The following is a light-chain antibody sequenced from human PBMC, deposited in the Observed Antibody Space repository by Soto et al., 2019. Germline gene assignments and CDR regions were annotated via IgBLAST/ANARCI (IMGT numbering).Light chain of an antibody. CDR2: GAS. J-gene: IGKJ1*01. CDR1: QSVSSSY. Sequence: EIVLTQSPGTLSLSPGERATLSCRASQSVSSSYLAWYQQKPGQAPRLLIYGASSRATGIPDRFSGSGSGTDFTLTISRLESEAFAVYYCQQYGSSRRTFGQGTKVEIK. CDR3: QQYGSSRRT. V-gene: IGKV3-20*01.